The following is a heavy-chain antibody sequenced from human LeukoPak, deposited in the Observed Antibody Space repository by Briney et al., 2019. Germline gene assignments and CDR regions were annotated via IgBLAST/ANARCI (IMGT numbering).Heavy chain of an antibody. D-gene: IGHD5-18*01. CDR3: ARGLEYSYGHFDY. V-gene: IGHV1-69*06. CDR2: IIPIFGTA. CDR1: GGTFSSYA. Sequence: ASVKVSCKASGGTFSSYAISWVRQAPGQGLEWMGGIIPIFGTANYAQKFQGRVTITADKSTSTAYMELSSLRSEDTAVYYCARGLEYSYGHFDYWGQGTLVTVSS. J-gene: IGHJ4*02.